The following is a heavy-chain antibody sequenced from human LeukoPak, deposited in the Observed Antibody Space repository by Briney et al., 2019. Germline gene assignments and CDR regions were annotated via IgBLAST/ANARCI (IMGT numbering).Heavy chain of an antibody. CDR1: GYTFTSYD. CDR2: MNPNSGNT. Sequence: GASVKVSCKASGYTFTSYDINWVRQATGQGLEWMGWMNPNSGNTGYAQKFQGRVTMTRNTSISTAYMELSSLRSEDTAVYYCARGGVGAYYDILTGYYSRGGAYYFDYWGQGTLVTVSS. D-gene: IGHD3-9*01. CDR3: ARGGVGAYYDILTGYYSRGGAYYFDY. V-gene: IGHV1-8*01. J-gene: IGHJ4*02.